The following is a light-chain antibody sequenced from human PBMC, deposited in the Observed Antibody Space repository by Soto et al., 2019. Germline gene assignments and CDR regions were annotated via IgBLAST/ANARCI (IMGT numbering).Light chain of an antibody. Sequence: DIQMTQSPPSLSVSVGDRVTITCQASQDISNYLHWFQQKPGKAPQLLIFDVSNLQTGVPSRFSGGGSGTDFALTISSLEPEDIATYYCQQYDSLPLTFGQGTPLEI. J-gene: IGKJ5*01. V-gene: IGKV1-33*01. CDR2: DVS. CDR3: QQYDSLPLT. CDR1: QDISNY.